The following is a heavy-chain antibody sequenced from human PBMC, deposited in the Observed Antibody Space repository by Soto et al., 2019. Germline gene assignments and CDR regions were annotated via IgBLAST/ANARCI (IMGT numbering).Heavy chain of an antibody. D-gene: IGHD3-16*01. J-gene: IGHJ4*02. Sequence: EVQLLDSGGGLVQPGGSLRLSCAASGFTFSNYAMTWVRQGPGKGLEWVSGISGSGGRSYYADSVKGRFTTSRDNSKNTLYLQMNSLRAEDTAVYYCAKAYFVWSSEQPYYFDYWGQGTLVTVSS. CDR3: AKAYFVWSSEQPYYFDY. CDR1: GFTFSNYA. V-gene: IGHV3-23*01. CDR2: ISGSGGRS.